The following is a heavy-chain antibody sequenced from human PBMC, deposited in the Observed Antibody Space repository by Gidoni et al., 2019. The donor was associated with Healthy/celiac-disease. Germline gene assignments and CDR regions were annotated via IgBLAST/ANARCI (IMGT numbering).Heavy chain of an antibody. Sequence: EVQLVESGGVVVQHGGSLRLSCAASGFTFDDYTMHWVRQAPGKGLEWVSLISWDGGSTYYADSVKGRFTISRDNSKNSLYLQMNSLRTEDTALYYCAKDMGEGFGMDVWGQGTTVTVSS. D-gene: IGHD2-21*01. J-gene: IGHJ6*02. CDR3: AKDMGEGFGMDV. V-gene: IGHV3-43*01. CDR2: ISWDGGST. CDR1: GFTFDDYT.